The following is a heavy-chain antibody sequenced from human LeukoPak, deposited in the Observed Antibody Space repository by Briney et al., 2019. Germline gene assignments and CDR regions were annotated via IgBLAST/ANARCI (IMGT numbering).Heavy chain of an antibody. CDR3: AATKTFDY. V-gene: IGHV3-30*03. Sequence: PGRSLRLSCVASGFTFSIYGMHWVRQAPGKGLEWVAVISYDGSNKHYVDSVKGRFTISRDNSKNTVHLQMNSLRVEDTAVYYCAATKTFDYWGQGTLVTVSS. CDR1: GFTFSIYG. J-gene: IGHJ4*02. D-gene: IGHD1-26*01. CDR2: ISYDGSNK.